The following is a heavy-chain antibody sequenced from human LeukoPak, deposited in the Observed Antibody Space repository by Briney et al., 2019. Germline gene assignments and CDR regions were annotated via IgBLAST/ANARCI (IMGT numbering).Heavy chain of an antibody. CDR2: INHSGST. CDR1: GGSFSGYY. D-gene: IGHD3-3*01. Sequence: SETLSLTCAVYGGSFSGYYWSWIRQPPGKGLEWLGEINHSGSTNYNPSLKSRVTISVDTSKNQFSLKLSSVTAADTAVYYCARTPYDFWSAYLEYYFDYWGQGTLVTVSS. CDR3: ARTPYDFWSAYLEYYFDY. J-gene: IGHJ4*02. V-gene: IGHV4-34*01.